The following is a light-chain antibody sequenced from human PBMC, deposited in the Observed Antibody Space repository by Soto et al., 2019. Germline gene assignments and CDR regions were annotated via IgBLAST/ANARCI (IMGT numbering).Light chain of an antibody. Sequence: EIVLTQSPGTLSLSPGERATLSCRASQSVSSSYLAWYQQKPGQAPRQLIYGASSRATGIPDRFSGSGSGTDFTLTITRLEPEDFAVYYCQHDRTSFGGGTRGEI. CDR1: QSVSSSY. CDR2: GAS. CDR3: QHDRTS. V-gene: IGKV3-20*01. J-gene: IGKJ4*01.